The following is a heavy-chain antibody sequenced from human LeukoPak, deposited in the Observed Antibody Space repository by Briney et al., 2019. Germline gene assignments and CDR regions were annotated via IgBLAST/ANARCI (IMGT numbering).Heavy chain of an antibody. CDR1: GGSISSSSYY. J-gene: IGHJ4*02. V-gene: IGHV4-39*01. Sequence: PSETLSLTCTVSGGSISSSSYYWGWIRQPPGKGLEWIGSIYYSGSTYYNPSLKSRVTISVDTSKNQFSLKLSSVTAADTAVYYCARRTWVVDNSGYYSVYYFDYWGQGTLVTVSS. D-gene: IGHD3-22*01. CDR2: IYYSGST. CDR3: ARRTWVVDNSGYYSVYYFDY.